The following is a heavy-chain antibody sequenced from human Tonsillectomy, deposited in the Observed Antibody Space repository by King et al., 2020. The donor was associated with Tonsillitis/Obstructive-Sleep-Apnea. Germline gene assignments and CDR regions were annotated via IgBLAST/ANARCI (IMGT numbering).Heavy chain of an antibody. D-gene: IGHD3/OR15-3a*01. V-gene: IGHV3-30*18. CDR1: GFTFSSYG. CDR3: AKDLIRGLAPSAYYFDY. CDR2: ISYDGSNK. Sequence: VQLVESGGGVVQPGRSLRLSCAASGFTFSSYGMHWVRQAPGKGLEGVAVISYDGSNKYYADSVKGRFSISRDNSKNTLYLQMNSLRGEDTAVYYCAKDLIRGLAPSAYYFDYWGQGTLVTVSS. J-gene: IGHJ4*02.